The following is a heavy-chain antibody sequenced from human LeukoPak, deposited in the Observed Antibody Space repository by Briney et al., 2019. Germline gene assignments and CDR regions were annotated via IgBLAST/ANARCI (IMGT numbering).Heavy chain of an antibody. V-gene: IGHV3-7*01. J-gene: IGHJ4*02. D-gene: IGHD2-8*01. CDR1: GFTFSSYA. Sequence: GGPLRLSCAASGFTFSSYAMSWVRQAPGKGLEWVANIKQDGSEKYYVDSVKGRFTISRDNAKNSLYLQMNSLRAEDTAVYYCARDPNGDYWGQGTLVTVSS. CDR3: ARDPNGDY. CDR2: IKQDGSEK.